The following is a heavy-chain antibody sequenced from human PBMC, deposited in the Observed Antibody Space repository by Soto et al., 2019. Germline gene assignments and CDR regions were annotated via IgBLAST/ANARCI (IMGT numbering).Heavy chain of an antibody. J-gene: IGHJ4*02. CDR1: GGSISSSSYY. D-gene: IGHD4-17*01. Sequence: PSETLSLTCTVSGGSISSSSYYWGWIRQPPGKGLECIGNIFYSGSTYYSPSLKSRVTMSVDTSKNQFSLKLSSVTAADTAVYYCATRGRYGDYVHYWGQGTLVTVSS. CDR2: IFYSGST. V-gene: IGHV4-39*01. CDR3: ATRGRYGDYVHY.